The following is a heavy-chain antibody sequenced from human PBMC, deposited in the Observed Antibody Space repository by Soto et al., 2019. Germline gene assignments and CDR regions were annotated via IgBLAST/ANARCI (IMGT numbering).Heavy chain of an antibody. V-gene: IGHV3-33*06. J-gene: IGHJ3*02. D-gene: IGHD6-13*01. CDR2: IWYDGSNK. CDR3: AKSRLAGTDAFDI. Sequence: AVSLRLSCAASGFTFSRDGMHWVRQAPGKGLEWVAVIWYDGSNKYYADSVKGRFTISRDNSKNTLYLQMNSLRAEDTAVYYCAKSRLAGTDAFDIWGQGTMVTVSS. CDR1: GFTFSRDG.